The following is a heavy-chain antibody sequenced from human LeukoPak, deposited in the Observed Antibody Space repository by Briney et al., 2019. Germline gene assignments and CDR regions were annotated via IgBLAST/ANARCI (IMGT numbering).Heavy chain of an antibody. Sequence: SETLSLTCTVSGGSISSSSYYWGWIRQPPGKGLEWIGSIYYSGSTYYNPSLKSRVTISVDTSKNQFSLKLSSVTAADTAVYYCARQLYDSSGYYQAWGQGTLVAVSS. D-gene: IGHD3-22*01. CDR1: GGSISSSSYY. J-gene: IGHJ4*02. V-gene: IGHV4-39*01. CDR2: IYYSGST. CDR3: ARQLYDSSGYYQA.